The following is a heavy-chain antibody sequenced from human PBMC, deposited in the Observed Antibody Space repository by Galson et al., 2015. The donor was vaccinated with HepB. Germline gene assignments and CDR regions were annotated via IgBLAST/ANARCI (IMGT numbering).Heavy chain of an antibody. Sequence: SLRLSCVASGFTFSNAWMNWVRQAPGKGLEWVGRIKSKTDGGTTDYAAPVKGRFTISRDDSKNTLYLQMNSLKTEDTAVYYCTTGGAVVVPAAPGPLYYYYYMDVWGKGTTVTVSS. CDR3: TTGGAVVVPAAPGPLYYYYYMDV. V-gene: IGHV3-15*07. CDR2: IKSKTDGGTT. J-gene: IGHJ6*03. D-gene: IGHD2-2*01. CDR1: GFTFSNAW.